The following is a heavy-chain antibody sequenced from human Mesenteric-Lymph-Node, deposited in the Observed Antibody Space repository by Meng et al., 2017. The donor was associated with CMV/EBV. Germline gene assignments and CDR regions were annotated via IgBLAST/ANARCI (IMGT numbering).Heavy chain of an antibody. J-gene: IGHJ4*02. CDR3: ARGFRFLEWFCDY. CDR2: INTDGTST. V-gene: IGHV3-74*01. D-gene: IGHD3-3*01. CDR1: GFTFSSHM. Sequence: GGSLRLSCAASGFTFSSHMMHWVRQAPGKGLVWVSRINTDGTSTTYADSVKGRFTISRDNAKNTLYLQMNSLRVEDTAVYYCARGFRFLEWFCDYWGQGTLVTVSS.